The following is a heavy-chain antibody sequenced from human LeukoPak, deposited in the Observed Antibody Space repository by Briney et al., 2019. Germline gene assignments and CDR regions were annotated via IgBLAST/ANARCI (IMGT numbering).Heavy chain of an antibody. CDR3: ARVGGSGWYAFDY. CDR2: TYYRSKWYN. J-gene: IGHJ4*02. CDR1: GDSVSSNNAA. D-gene: IGHD6-19*01. V-gene: IGHV6-1*01. Sequence: SQTLSLTCVISGDSVSSNNAAWNWIRQSPSRGLEWLGRTYYRSKWYNDYAESVKSRITINPETSKSQFSLQLNSVTPEDTAVYYCARVGGSGWYAFDYWGQGTLVIVSS.